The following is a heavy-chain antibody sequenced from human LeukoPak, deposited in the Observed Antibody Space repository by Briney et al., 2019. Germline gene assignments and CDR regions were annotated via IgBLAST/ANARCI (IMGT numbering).Heavy chain of an antibody. CDR2: ISTYNGAT. D-gene: IGHD3-22*01. Sequence: ASVKVSCKASGYIFNNYGIGWVRQAPGQGLEWMGWISTYNGATNYAQRFQGRVTMTEDTSTDTAYMELSSLRSEDTAVYYCATFTASYYDRRFDYWGQGTLVTVSS. CDR1: GYIFNNYG. J-gene: IGHJ4*02. V-gene: IGHV1-18*01. CDR3: ATFTASYYDRRFDY.